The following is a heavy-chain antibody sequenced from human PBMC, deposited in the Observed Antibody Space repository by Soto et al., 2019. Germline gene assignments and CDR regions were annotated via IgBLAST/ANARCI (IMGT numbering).Heavy chain of an antibody. V-gene: IGHV1-69*01. CDR3: ARVDTGLGFLEWVPHYGMDV. Sequence: QVQLVQSGAEVKKPGSSVKVSCKASGGTFSSYAISWVRQAPGQGLEWMGGVIPIFGTANYAQKFQGRVTSTADESTSTADMELSSLSSEDTALYYCARVDTGLGFLEWVPHYGMDVWGQGTTVTVSS. CDR1: GGTFSSYA. D-gene: IGHD3-3*01. J-gene: IGHJ6*02. CDR2: VIPIFGTA.